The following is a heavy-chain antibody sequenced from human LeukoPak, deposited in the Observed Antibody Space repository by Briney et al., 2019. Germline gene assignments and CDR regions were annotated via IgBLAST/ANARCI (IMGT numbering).Heavy chain of an antibody. J-gene: IGHJ4*02. V-gene: IGHV4-4*09. Sequence: SETLSFTCTVSGGSISSYYWSWIRQPPGKGLEWIGYIYTSGSTNYNPSLKSRVTISVDTSKNQFSLKLSSVTAADTAVYYCARLKGLYSSSWYPPFDYWGQGTLVTVSS. CDR3: ARLKGLYSSSWYPPFDY. D-gene: IGHD6-13*01. CDR1: GGSISSYY. CDR2: IYTSGST.